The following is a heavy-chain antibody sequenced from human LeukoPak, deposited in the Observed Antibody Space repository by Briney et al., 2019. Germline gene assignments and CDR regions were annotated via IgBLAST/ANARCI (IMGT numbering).Heavy chain of an antibody. V-gene: IGHV3-66*01. Sequence: PGGSLRLSCAVSGITFSTNHVSWVRQAPGKGLEWVSVIYSGATTSYAHSVKGSFTISRDNSKNTLSLQMNSLRAEDTAVYYCARVEYGRGDYWGQGTLVTVSS. CDR3: ARVEYGRGDY. J-gene: IGHJ4*02. CDR1: GITFSTNH. CDR2: IYSGATT. D-gene: IGHD4/OR15-4a*01.